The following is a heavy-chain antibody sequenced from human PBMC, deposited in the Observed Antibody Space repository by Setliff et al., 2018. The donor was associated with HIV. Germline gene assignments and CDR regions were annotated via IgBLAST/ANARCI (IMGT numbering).Heavy chain of an antibody. CDR1: GYNFVDYS. Sequence: GESLKISCQGSGYNFVDYSIAWVRQVPGKGLEWMGIIYPVDSETRYSPSFQGQVTISADKSINTAYLQWTTLKASDSAMYYCARTRGNDYAGSGFDNWGQGTLVTVSA. D-gene: IGHD2-2*01. V-gene: IGHV5-51*01. CDR2: IYPVDSET. J-gene: IGHJ4*02. CDR3: ARTRGNDYAGSGFDN.